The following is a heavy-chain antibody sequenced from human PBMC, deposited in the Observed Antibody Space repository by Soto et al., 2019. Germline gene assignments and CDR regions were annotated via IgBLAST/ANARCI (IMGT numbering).Heavy chain of an antibody. J-gene: IGHJ4*02. CDR1: GTSIRGYY. V-gene: IGHV4-59*01. CDR2: IYYTGTT. CDR3: AREVSSFGSNHFDS. D-gene: IGHD3-10*01. Sequence: QVQLQESGPGLIKPSETLSVTCSVSGTSIRGYYWTWIRQPPGKGLEWIGYIYYTGTTKYNPSLKSRVTISVDTSKNQFSHRLNSVTAADTAVYYCAREVSSFGSNHFDSWGQGALVTVSS.